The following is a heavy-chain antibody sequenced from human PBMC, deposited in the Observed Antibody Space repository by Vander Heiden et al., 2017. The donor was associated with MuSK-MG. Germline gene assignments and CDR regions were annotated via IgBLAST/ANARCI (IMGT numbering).Heavy chain of an antibody. CDR3: ARRRGGSGSYNWFDP. CDR2: IFYSGHT. CDR1: GGCISSSTYF. D-gene: IGHD3-10*01. J-gene: IGHJ5*02. Sequence: VQLQEQGPGLVNSSETLSLTCTVSGGCISSSTYFWGWIRQPPGKGLELIGDIFYSGHTHYNPSLKSRITISVDTSKNQFSLKLSSVTAPDTAVYYCARRRGGSGSYNWFDPWGQGSLVTVAS. V-gene: IGHV4-39*01.